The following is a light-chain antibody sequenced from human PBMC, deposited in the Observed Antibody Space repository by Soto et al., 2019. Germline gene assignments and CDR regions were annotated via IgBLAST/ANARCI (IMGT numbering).Light chain of an antibody. J-gene: IGLJ2*01. V-gene: IGLV2-14*03. CDR3: NSYTSTSTVL. Sequence: QSALTQPASVSGSPGQSITISCTGTNSDVGYFPYVSWYQQHPGTAPKLIIYDVSNRPSGVSNRFSGSKSGNTASLTISGLQAEDEAHYYCNSYTSTSTVLFGGGTKVTVL. CDR1: NSDVGYFPY. CDR2: DVS.